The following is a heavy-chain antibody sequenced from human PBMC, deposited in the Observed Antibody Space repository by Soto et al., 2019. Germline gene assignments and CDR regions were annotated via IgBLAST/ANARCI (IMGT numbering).Heavy chain of an antibody. CDR1: GGSIPRGGYY. Sequence: QVQLQESGPGLVKPSQTLSPTCTVSGGSIPRGGYYWSWIRQHPGKGLEWIGSIYYSGSTYYIPSLKSLVTIQVDSSKNQFSLKLTSVTAADTAVYYCVRSVFPWGQGTLVSASS. CDR3: VRSVFP. CDR2: IYYSGST. J-gene: IGHJ5*02. V-gene: IGHV4-31*01.